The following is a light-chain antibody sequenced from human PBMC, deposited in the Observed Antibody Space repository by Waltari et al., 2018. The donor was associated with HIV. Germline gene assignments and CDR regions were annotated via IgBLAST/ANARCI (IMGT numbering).Light chain of an antibody. Sequence: EIVFTQSPATLSLSPGERATHYCRASQTVSSYLAWYQQKAGQAPRLLIYDASDRATGIPARFSGSGSGTDFTLTISSLEPEDFAVYYCQHRSNWPPLFTFGPGTKVDIK. CDR2: DAS. CDR1: QTVSSY. J-gene: IGKJ3*01. V-gene: IGKV3-11*01. CDR3: QHRSNWPPLFT.